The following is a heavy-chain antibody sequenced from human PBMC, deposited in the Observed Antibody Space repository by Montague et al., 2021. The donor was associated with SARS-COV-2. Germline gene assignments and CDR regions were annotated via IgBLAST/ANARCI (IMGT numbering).Heavy chain of an antibody. J-gene: IGHJ5*02. D-gene: IGHD1-7*01. CDR3: ARGLYNWNYEHWFDT. V-gene: IGHV4-39*01. CDR1: GGSVGSSHYY. CDR2: IYYSGST. Sequence: SETLSLTCTVSGGSVGSSHYYWAWIRQPPGKGLEWNGNIYYSGSTYYNPSPRSRVTIDVDASTNQFSLKLHSVTAADTAVYFCARGLYNWNYEHWFDTWGQGTLVTVSS.